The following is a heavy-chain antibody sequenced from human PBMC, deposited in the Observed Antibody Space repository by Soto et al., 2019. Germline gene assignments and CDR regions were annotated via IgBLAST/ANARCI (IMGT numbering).Heavy chain of an antibody. D-gene: IGHD3-10*01. V-gene: IGHV4-39*01. CDR3: ARRPSGSYSDY. CDR1: GGSISSSSYY. J-gene: IGHJ4*02. CDR2: MYYSGST. Sequence: QLQLQESGPGLVKPSETLSLTCTVSGGSISSSSYYWGWIRQPPGKGLEYIGSMYYSGSTYYNPSLKXRXTXSXXTSKNQFPLKLSSVTAADTAIYSCARRPSGSYSDYWGQGTLVTVSS.